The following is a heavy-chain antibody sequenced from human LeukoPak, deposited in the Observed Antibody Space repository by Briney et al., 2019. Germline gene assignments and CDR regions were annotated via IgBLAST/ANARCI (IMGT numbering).Heavy chain of an antibody. V-gene: IGHV3-30-3*01. D-gene: IGHD5-18*01. CDR2: ISYDGSNK. J-gene: IGHJ4*02. Sequence: GGSLRLSCAASGFTFSSYAMSWVRQAPGKGLEWVAVISYDGSNKYYADSVKGRFTISRDNSKNTLYLQMNSLRAEDTAVYYCARGFAVYSYGYSNYWGQGTLVTVSS. CDR3: ARGFAVYSYGYSNY. CDR1: GFTFSSYA.